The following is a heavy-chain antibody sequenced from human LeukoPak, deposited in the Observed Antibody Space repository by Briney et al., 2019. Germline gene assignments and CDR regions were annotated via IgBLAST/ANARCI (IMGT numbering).Heavy chain of an antibody. CDR1: GGTFISYA. CDR3: ARDSRYYYDSSGYYYSYY. J-gene: IGHJ4*02. CDR2: IIPIFGTA. V-gene: IGHV1-69*13. D-gene: IGHD3-22*01. Sequence: ASVKVSCKASGGTFISYAISWVRQAPGQGLEWMGGIIPIFGTANYAQKFQGRVTITADESTSTAYMELSSLRSEDTAVYYCARDSRYYYDSSGYYYSYYWGQGTLVTVSS.